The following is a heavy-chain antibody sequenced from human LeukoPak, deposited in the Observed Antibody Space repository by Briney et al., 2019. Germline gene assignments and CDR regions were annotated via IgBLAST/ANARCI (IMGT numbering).Heavy chain of an antibody. V-gene: IGHV3-23*01. Sequence: GSLRLSCAASGFTFSSYVMTWVRQAPGKGLEWVSAISGSGSNTYYSDSVKGRFTISRANSKNTLFLQMNSLRAEDTAVYYCATPVRFLEWFDHWGQGTLVTVSS. J-gene: IGHJ5*02. CDR2: ISGSGSNT. CDR3: ATPVRFLEWFDH. CDR1: GFTFSSYV. D-gene: IGHD3-3*01.